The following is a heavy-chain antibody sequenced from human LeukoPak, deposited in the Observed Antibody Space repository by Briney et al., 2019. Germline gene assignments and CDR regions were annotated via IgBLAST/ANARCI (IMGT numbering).Heavy chain of an antibody. Sequence: GESLKTSCKVSGYRLTNNCIGWLRQVPGKGLEWMGIIYHGYSDTRYSPSFQGQVTFSVDTSTSPVYLQWSSLTASDTAIYYCARFALGSCLDYWGQGTLVTVSP. J-gene: IGHJ4*02. CDR3: ARFALGSCLDY. V-gene: IGHV5-51*01. CDR2: IYHGYSDT. CDR1: GYRLTNNC. D-gene: IGHD2-2*01.